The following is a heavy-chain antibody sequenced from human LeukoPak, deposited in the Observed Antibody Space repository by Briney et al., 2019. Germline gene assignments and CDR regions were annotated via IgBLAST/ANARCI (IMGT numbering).Heavy chain of an antibody. D-gene: IGHD6-6*01. CDR2: INPTSGGT. Sequence: ASVKVSCKASGYTFTGYYIHWVRQAPGQGLEWMGWINPTSGGTNYAQNFQGSVTMTRDTSNSTAYMELSRLRSDDTAVYYCARDFIAARGEYYYYMDVWGKGTTVTVSS. V-gene: IGHV1-2*02. CDR1: GYTFTGYY. J-gene: IGHJ6*03. CDR3: ARDFIAARGEYYYYMDV.